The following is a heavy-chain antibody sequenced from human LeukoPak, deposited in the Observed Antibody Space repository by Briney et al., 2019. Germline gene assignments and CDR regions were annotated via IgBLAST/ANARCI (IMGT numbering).Heavy chain of an antibody. V-gene: IGHV3-30*02. CDR1: GFSFSTYG. CDR2: IRHDGSSK. D-gene: IGHD3-3*01. Sequence: PGGSLRLSCVASGFSFSTYGMHWVRQAPGKGLEWVAFIRHDGSSKYYADSVKGRFTISRDSSKDTLYLQMNSLRTEDTAVYYCAREDGYYDFWSGYYGAWFAPWGQGTLVTVSS. CDR3: AREDGYYDFWSGYYGAWFAP. J-gene: IGHJ5*02.